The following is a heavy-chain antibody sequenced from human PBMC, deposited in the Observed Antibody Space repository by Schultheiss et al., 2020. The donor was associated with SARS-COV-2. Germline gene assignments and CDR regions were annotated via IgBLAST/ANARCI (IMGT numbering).Heavy chain of an antibody. CDR1: GYTFTSYG. CDR2: ISAYNGNT. Sequence: ASVKVSCKASGYTFTSYGISWVRQAPGQGLEWMGWISAYNGNTNYAQKLQGRVTMTTDTSTSTAYMELRSLRSDDTAVYYCARGGQAYCGGDCSTALDYWGQGTLVTVSS. D-gene: IGHD2-21*02. CDR3: ARGGQAYCGGDCSTALDY. J-gene: IGHJ4*02. V-gene: IGHV1-18*01.